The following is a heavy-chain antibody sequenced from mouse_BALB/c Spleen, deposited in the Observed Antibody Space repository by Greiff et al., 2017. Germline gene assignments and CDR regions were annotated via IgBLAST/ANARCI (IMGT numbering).Heavy chain of an antibody. D-gene: IGHD4-1*01. Sequence: EVMLVESGGGLVQPGGSMKLSCVASGFTFSSYWMSWVRQSPEKGLEWVAEIRLKSDNYATHYAESVKGKFTISRDDSKSRLYLQMNSLRAEDTGIYYCTANWDGARWFAYWGQGTLVTVSA. V-gene: IGHV6-3*01. CDR2: IRLKSDNYAT. J-gene: IGHJ3*01. CDR3: TANWDGARWFAY. CDR1: GFTFSSYW.